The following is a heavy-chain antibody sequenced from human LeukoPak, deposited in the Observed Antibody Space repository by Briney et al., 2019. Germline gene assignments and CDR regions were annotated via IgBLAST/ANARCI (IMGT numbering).Heavy chain of an antibody. CDR2: IGRGGTPI. CDR3: ARNADGSTKNYGMDV. J-gene: IGHJ6*02. V-gene: IGHV3-21*01. Sequence: GGSLRLSCTGFEFTFSSYSMNWVRQGPGKGLEWVAIIGRGGTPIYYGDSVKGRFTISRDNAKNLLYLQMTSLTVEDTAVYFCARNADGSTKNYGMDVWGQGTAVTVSS. CDR1: EFTFSSYS. D-gene: IGHD5/OR15-5a*01.